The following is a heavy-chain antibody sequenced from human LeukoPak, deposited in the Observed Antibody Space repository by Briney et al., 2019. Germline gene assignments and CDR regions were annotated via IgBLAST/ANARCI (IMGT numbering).Heavy chain of an antibody. CDR1: GYTFTGYY. CDR3: ARDLVAFGHQDAFDI. Sequence: ASVKVSCKASGYTFTGYYMHWVRQAPGQGLEWMGWINPNSGGTNYAQKFQGRVTMTRDTSISTAYMELSRLRSDDTAVYYCARDLVAFGHQDAFDIWGQGTMVTVSS. D-gene: IGHD3-3*02. J-gene: IGHJ3*02. V-gene: IGHV1-2*02. CDR2: INPNSGGT.